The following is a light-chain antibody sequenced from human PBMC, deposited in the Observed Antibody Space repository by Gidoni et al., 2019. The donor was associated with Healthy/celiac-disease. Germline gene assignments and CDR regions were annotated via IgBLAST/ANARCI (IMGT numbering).Light chain of an antibody. J-gene: IGKJ2*01. Sequence: DIQMTQFPSSLSASLGDRVTITCQASQDISNYLNWYQQKPGKAPKLLIYDASNLETGVPSRFSGSGYGTDFTFTISSLQPEDIATYYCQQYDNPMYTFGQGTKLEIK. CDR3: QQYDNPMYT. V-gene: IGKV1-33*01. CDR1: QDISNY. CDR2: DAS.